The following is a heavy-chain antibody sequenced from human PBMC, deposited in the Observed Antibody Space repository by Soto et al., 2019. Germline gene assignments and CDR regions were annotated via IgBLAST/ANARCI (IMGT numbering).Heavy chain of an antibody. D-gene: IGHD2-21*01. Sequence: GGSLRLSCAASGFTFRNYAMSWVRQTPEKGLEWVSVISGSGGSTYYADAVKGRFTISRDNTKNTLYLQINSLRAEDTAVYYCARYHGTIAPEDHIKATDYSGLGTLVTVSS. J-gene: IGHJ4*01. V-gene: IGHV3-23*01. CDR1: GFTFRNYA. CDR2: ISGSGGST. CDR3: ARYHGTIAPEDHIKATDY.